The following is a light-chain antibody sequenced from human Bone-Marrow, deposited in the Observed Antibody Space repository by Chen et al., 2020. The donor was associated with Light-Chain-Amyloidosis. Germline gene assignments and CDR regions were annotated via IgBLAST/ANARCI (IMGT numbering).Light chain of an antibody. CDR2: EDD. CDR1: SGSIATNY. CDR3: QSYQGSSQGV. J-gene: IGLJ3*02. Sequence: NFMLTQPHSVSESPGKTVIISCTRSSGSIATNYVQWYQQRPGSSPTTVIYEDDQRPSGVPDRFSVSSGRSSNSASLTISGLKTEDEADYYCQSYQGSSQGVFGGGTKLTVL. V-gene: IGLV6-57*01.